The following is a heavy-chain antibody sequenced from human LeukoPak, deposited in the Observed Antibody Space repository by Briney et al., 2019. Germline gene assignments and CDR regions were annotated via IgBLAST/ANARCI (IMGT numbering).Heavy chain of an antibody. D-gene: IGHD3-22*01. CDR2: ITASGGTT. CDR1: GFTFSSYA. Sequence: GGSLSLSCATSGFTFSSYAMSWIRQAPGKGLEWLSTITASGGTTYYADSVKGRFTISRDDSNNTLYLQMKSLRAEDTAVYYCAGRANGSNIRRFDYWGQGTLVTVSS. J-gene: IGHJ4*02. CDR3: AGRANGSNIRRFDY. V-gene: IGHV3-23*01.